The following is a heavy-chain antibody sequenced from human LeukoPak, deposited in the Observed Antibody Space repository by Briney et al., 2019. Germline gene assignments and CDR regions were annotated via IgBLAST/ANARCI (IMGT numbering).Heavy chain of an antibody. CDR2: INHSGSI. V-gene: IGHV4-34*01. Sequence: KSSETLSLTWAVYGESFSGYYGSWIRQTPGKGLELIGEINHSGSISYSPSLKSRVTISVDTSKNQVSLKLSSVTAADTAVYYCARRPRNDGTYDGPSGLDYWGPGTLVTVS. D-gene: IGHD1-26*01. CDR3: ARRPRNDGTYDGPSGLDY. CDR1: GESFSGYY. J-gene: IGHJ4*01.